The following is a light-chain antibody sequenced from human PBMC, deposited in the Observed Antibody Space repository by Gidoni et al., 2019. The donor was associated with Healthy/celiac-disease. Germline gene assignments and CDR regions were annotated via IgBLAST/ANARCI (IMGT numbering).Light chain of an antibody. CDR2: SAS. J-gene: IGKJ5*01. Sequence: DIQLSQSASSMYAAVGDRVTITCRMSQGISSYLDWYRQKPGKVPKLLIYSASNLHSGVPARFSGSGSGTDFTLTISSLQPEDVAIYYGQRTYNALVTFGQGTQLEIK. V-gene: IGKV1-27*01. CDR1: QGISSY. CDR3: QRTYNALVT.